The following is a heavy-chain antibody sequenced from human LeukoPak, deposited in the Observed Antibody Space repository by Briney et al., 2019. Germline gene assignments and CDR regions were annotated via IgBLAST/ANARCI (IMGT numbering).Heavy chain of an antibody. J-gene: IGHJ4*02. CDR1: GLTFSNYA. CDR3: ASSSAWKEVYY. Sequence: PGRSLRLSCAASGLTFSNYAMHWVRQAPGKGLEWVAVISFDGNIKYYVDSVKGRFTISRDNSESTLYLQMDSLRPEDTAVYYCASSSAWKEVYYWGQGTLVTVSS. D-gene: IGHD6-25*01. V-gene: IGHV3-30*04. CDR2: ISFDGNIK.